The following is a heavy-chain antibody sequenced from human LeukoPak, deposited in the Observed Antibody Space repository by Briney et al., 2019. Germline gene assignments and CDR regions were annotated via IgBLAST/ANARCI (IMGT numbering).Heavy chain of an antibody. Sequence: GGSLRLSCTASGFTFNRYWMHWVRQASGKGLVWVSRLNSDGSRTNYADSVQGRFTISRDNAKNTLYLQMNSLTPEDTAVYYCTYDHFDQWGQGTLVTVSS. J-gene: IGHJ4*02. CDR3: TYDHFDQ. CDR1: GFTFNRYW. CDR2: LNSDGSRT. V-gene: IGHV3-74*01. D-gene: IGHD2-21*01.